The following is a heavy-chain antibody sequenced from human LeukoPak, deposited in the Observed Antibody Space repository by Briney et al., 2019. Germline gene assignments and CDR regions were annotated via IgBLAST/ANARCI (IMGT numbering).Heavy chain of an antibody. V-gene: IGHV1-2*02. CDR1: GYTFTCYY. D-gene: IGHD5-24*01. CDR3: ARRDGYNLFDY. CDR2: INPNSGGT. J-gene: IGHJ4*02. Sequence: GASVKVSCKASGYTFTCYYMHWVRQAPGQGREWMGWINPNSGGTNYAQKFQGRVTMTRATSISTAYMELSRLRSDDTAVYYCARRDGYNLFDYWGQGTLVTVSS.